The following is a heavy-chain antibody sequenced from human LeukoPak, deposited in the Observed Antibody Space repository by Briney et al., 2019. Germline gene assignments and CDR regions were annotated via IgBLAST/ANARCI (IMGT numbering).Heavy chain of an antibody. D-gene: IGHD3-10*01. CDR2: IYYSGST. CDR1: GGSISSGSYY. Sequence: SQTLSLTCTVSGGSISSGSYYWSWIRQPAGKGLEWIGRIYYSGSTYYNPSLKSRVTISVDKSKNQFSLKLSSVTAADTAVYYCAGGGNKGNLGWSITMVRGAIRPYYYYYMDVWGKGTTVTVSS. V-gene: IGHV4-61*02. J-gene: IGHJ6*03. CDR3: AGGGNKGNLGWSITMVRGAIRPYYYYYMDV.